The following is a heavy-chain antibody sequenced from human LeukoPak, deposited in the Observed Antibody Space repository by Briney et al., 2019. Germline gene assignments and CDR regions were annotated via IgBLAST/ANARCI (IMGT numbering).Heavy chain of an antibody. D-gene: IGHD3-22*01. CDR3: ARDYTYYYDSSGYSP. CDR1: GFTFSSHW. Sequence: GGSLRLSCAASGFTFSSHWMHWVRQAPGKGLVWVSRIKSDGSTNYADSVKGRFTISRDNAKNSLYLQMNSLRAEDTAVYYCARDYTYYYDSSGYSPWGQGTLVTVSS. J-gene: IGHJ5*02. V-gene: IGHV3-74*01. CDR2: IKSDGST.